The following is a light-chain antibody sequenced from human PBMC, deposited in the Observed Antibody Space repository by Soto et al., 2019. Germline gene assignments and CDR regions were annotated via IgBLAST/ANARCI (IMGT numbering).Light chain of an antibody. V-gene: IGLV4-69*01. Sequence: QLVLTQSPSASASLGASVKLTSTLSSGHSSYAIAWHQQQPEKGPRYLMKLNSDGSHSKGDGIPDRFSGSSSGAERYLTISSLQSEDEADYYCQTWGTGIRVFGGGTKVTVL. J-gene: IGLJ2*01. CDR3: QTWGTGIRV. CDR2: LNSDGSH. CDR1: SGHSSYA.